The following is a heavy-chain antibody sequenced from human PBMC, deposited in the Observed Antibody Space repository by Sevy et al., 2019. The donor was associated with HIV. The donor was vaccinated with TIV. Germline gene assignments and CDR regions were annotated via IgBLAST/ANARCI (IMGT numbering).Heavy chain of an antibody. CDR2: ISFDGSDK. Sequence: GGSLRLSCAASGFSFSTHAMHWVRQAPGKGLEWVAVISFDGSDKYYTDSVKGRFNISRDDSKNTLLLQVSSLRAEDTAVNYCARDAGYSTVWYPGYWGQGTLVTVSS. J-gene: IGHJ4*02. D-gene: IGHD6-19*01. V-gene: IGHV3-30*03. CDR1: GFSFSTHA. CDR3: ARDAGYSTVWYPGY.